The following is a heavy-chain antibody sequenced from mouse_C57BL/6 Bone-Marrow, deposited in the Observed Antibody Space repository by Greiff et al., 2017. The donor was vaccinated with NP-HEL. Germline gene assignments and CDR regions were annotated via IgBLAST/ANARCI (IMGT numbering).Heavy chain of an antibody. V-gene: IGHV2-9-1*01. CDR1: GFSLTSYA. CDR2: IWTGGGT. Sequence: VKLMESGPGLVAPSQSLSITCTVSGFSLTSYAISWVRQPPGKGLEWLGVIWTGGGTNYNSALKSRLSISKDNSKSQVFLKMNSLQTDDTARYYCARNPGEYYYAMDYWGQGTSVTVSS. CDR3: ARNPGEYYYAMDY. J-gene: IGHJ4*01.